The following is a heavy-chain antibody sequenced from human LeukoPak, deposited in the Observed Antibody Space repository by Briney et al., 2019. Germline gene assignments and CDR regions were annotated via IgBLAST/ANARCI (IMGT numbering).Heavy chain of an antibody. CDR1: GGSISSSSYY. Sequence: SETLSLTCSVSGGSISSSSYYWGWIRQPPGKGLEWIGSIYYSGSTYYNPSLKSRVAISVDTSKNQFSLKLSSVTAADTAVYYCARHVSPGGLYYYYDMDVWGKGTTVTVSS. J-gene: IGHJ6*03. V-gene: IGHV4-39*01. CDR2: IYYSGST. CDR3: ARHVSPGGLYYYYDMDV. D-gene: IGHD1-26*01.